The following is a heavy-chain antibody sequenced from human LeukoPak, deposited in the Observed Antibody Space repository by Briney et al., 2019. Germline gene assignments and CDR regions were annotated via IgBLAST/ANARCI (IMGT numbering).Heavy chain of an antibody. V-gene: IGHV3-9*01. CDR2: IGWNSGNI. CDR1: GFTFDDYV. CDR3: AKELGNGQGAFDI. J-gene: IGHJ3*02. Sequence: GRSLILSCAASGFTFDDYVMHWARQAPGKVLEWVSGIGWNSGNIGYGDSVKGRFTISRDNAKNSLYLQLNNVRVEDTALYYCAKELGNGQGAFDIWGQGTMVTVSS.